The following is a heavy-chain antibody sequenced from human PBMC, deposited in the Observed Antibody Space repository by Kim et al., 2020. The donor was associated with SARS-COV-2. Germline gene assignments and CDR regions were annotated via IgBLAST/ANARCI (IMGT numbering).Heavy chain of an antibody. CDR2: IWYDGSNK. Sequence: GGSLRLSCAASGFTFSSYGMHWVRQAPGKGLEWVAVIWYDGSNKYYADSVKGRFTISRDNSKNTLYLQMNSLRAEDTAVYYCARGGRIVVVTLDYWGQGTLVTVSS. CDR3: ARGGRIVVVTLDY. V-gene: IGHV3-33*01. J-gene: IGHJ4*02. D-gene: IGHD3-22*01. CDR1: GFTFSSYG.